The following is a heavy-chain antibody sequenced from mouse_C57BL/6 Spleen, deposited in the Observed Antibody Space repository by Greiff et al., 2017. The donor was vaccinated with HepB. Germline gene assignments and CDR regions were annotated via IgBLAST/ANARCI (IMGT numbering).Heavy chain of an antibody. V-gene: IGHV5-16*01. J-gene: IGHJ2*01. CDR3: ARAYYSTLYYFDY. Sequence: EVQLQQSEGGLVQPGSSMKLSCTASGFTFSDYYMAWVRQVPEKGLEWVANINYDGSSTYYLDSLKSRFIISRDNAKNILYLQMSSLKSEDTATYYCARAYYSTLYYFDYWGQGTTLTVSS. CDR2: INYDGSST. CDR1: GFTFSDYY. D-gene: IGHD2-5*01.